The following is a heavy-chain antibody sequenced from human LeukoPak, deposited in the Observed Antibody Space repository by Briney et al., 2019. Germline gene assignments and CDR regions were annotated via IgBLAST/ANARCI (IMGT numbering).Heavy chain of an antibody. V-gene: IGHV3-74*01. CDR1: GFTFSSYW. CDR2: INSDGSST. D-gene: IGHD4-23*01. CDR3: ASNYGGNSYFNFG. J-gene: IGHJ4*02. Sequence: PGGSLRLSCAASGFTFSSYWMHWVRQAPGKGLVWVSRINSDGSSTSYADSVKGRFTISRDNAKNTLYLQMNSLRAEDTAVCYCASNYGGNSYFNFGGGQGTLVTVSS.